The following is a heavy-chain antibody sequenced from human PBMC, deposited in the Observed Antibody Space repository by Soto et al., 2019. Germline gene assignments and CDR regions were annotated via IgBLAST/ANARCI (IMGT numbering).Heavy chain of an antibody. D-gene: IGHD3-22*01. CDR3: ASSTPYYYDSGAGDDAFDI. CDR1: GYSFTIYC. V-gene: IGHV5-51*01. CDR2: IYPGDSDT. J-gene: IGHJ3*02. Sequence: GESLKISGKGPGYSFTIYCIGWVPQRPWKGLEWMGIIYPGDSDTRYSPSFQGQVTISADKSISTAYLQWSSLKASDTAMYYCASSTPYYYDSGAGDDAFDIWGQGTMVTVSS.